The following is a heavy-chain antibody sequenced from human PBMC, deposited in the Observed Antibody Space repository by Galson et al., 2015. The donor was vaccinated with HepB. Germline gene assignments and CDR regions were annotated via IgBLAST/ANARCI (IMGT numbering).Heavy chain of an antibody. J-gene: IGHJ4*02. Sequence: SLRLSCAASGFTFSSYSMNWVRQAPGKGLEWVSYISSSSSTIHYADSVKGRFTISRDNAKNSLYLQMNSLRDEDTAVYYCAYDSSGYYSRFDYWGQGTLVTVSS. CDR1: GFTFSSYS. CDR3: AYDSSGYYSRFDY. CDR2: ISSSSSTI. V-gene: IGHV3-48*02. D-gene: IGHD3-22*01.